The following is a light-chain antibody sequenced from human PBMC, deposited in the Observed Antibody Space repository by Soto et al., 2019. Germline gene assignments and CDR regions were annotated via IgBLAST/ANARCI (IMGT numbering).Light chain of an antibody. CDR2: GAS. V-gene: IGKV3-15*01. CDR3: QQYNNWPPLT. CDR1: QSVSSN. Sequence: EIVMTQSPATLSVSPGERATLSCRASQSVSSNLAWYQQKPGQAPRLLIYGASTRATGIPARFSGSGSGTXXXXTXSXXQSEXFAVYYCQQYNNWPPLTFGGGTKVEIK. J-gene: IGKJ4*01.